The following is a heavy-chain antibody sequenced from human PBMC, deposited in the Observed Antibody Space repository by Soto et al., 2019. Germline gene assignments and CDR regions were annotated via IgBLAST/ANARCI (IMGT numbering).Heavy chain of an antibody. J-gene: IGHJ4*02. CDR3: AHIVVAGLGYYFDY. Sequence: QITLKESGPTRVKPTQTLTLTCTLSGFSLSSTRMGVGWIRRPPGKALEWLALIYWDDDKRYSPFLKSMLTITKDTSKNQVVLTMSNMDPVDTARYYCAHIVVAGLGYYFDYWGQGTLVTVSS. CDR2: IYWDDDK. D-gene: IGHD6-19*01. V-gene: IGHV2-5*02. CDR1: GFSLSSTRMG.